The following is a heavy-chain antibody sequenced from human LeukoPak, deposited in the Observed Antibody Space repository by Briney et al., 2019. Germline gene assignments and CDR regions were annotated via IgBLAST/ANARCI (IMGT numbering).Heavy chain of an antibody. CDR1: GGSISSSSYY. D-gene: IGHD6-13*01. CDR2: IYYSGST. Sequence: SETLSLTCTVSGGSISSSSYYWSWIRQPPGKGLEWIGYIYYSGSTNYNPSLKSRVTISVDTSKNQFSLKLSSVTAADTAVYYCARDGIAAAEKAFDIWGQGTMVTVSS. V-gene: IGHV4-61*01. CDR3: ARDGIAAAEKAFDI. J-gene: IGHJ3*02.